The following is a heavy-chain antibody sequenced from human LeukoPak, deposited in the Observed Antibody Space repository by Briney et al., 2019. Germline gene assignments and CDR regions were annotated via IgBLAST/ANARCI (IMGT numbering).Heavy chain of an antibody. CDR1: GYSFTSYW. CDR2: IYPGDSDT. V-gene: IGHV5-51*01. Sequence: KPGESLKISCKGSGYSFTSYWIGWVRQMPGKGLEWMGIIYPGDSDTRYSPSFQGQVTISADKSISTAYLQWSSLKASDTAMYYCARETYSGNAHPPVNAFDIWGQGTMVTVSS. J-gene: IGHJ3*02. D-gene: IGHD1-26*01. CDR3: ARETYSGNAHPPVNAFDI.